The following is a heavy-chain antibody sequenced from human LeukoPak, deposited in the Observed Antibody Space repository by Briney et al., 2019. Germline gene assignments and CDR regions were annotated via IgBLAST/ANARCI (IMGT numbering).Heavy chain of an antibody. D-gene: IGHD6-19*01. CDR3: ARAGSDYFDY. J-gene: IGHJ4*02. V-gene: IGHV3-30*03. Sequence: PGGSLRLSCAASGFTFSSYGMHWVRQAPGKGLEWVAVISYDGSNKYYADSVKGRFTISRDNSKNTLYLQMNSLRAEDTAVYYCARAGSDYFDYWGQGTLDTVSS. CDR1: GFTFSSYG. CDR2: ISYDGSNK.